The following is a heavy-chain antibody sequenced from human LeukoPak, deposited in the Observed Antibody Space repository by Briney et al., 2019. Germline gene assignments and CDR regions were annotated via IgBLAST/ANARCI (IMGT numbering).Heavy chain of an antibody. D-gene: IGHD2-21*02. CDR1: GFTFSNFA. J-gene: IGHJ3*02. V-gene: IGHV3-64*01. Sequence: GGSLRLSCAASGFTFSNFAIHWVRQAPGKGLEYVSAISRNGGSTYYANSVKGRFTISRDNSKNTLFLQMGSLRAEDMAVYYCARVGDTDAFDIWGQGTMVTVSS. CDR2: ISRNGGST. CDR3: ARVGDTDAFDI.